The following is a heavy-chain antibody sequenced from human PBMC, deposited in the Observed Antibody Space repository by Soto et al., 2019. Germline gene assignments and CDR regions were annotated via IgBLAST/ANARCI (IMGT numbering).Heavy chain of an antibody. CDR3: ARSDYSNYFGRYYYYGMDV. D-gene: IGHD4-4*01. CDR2: INHSGST. J-gene: IGHJ6*02. V-gene: IGHV4-34*01. Sequence: PSETLSLTCAVYGGYFSGYYWSWIRQPPGKGLEWIGEINHSGSTNYNPSLKSRVTISVDTSKNQFSLKLSSVTAADTAVYYCARSDYSNYFGRYYYYGMDVWGQGTTVTVSS. CDR1: GGYFSGYY.